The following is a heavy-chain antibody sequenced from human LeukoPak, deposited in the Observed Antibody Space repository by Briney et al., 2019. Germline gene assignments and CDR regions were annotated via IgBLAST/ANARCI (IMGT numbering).Heavy chain of an antibody. V-gene: IGHV4-39*01. D-gene: IGHD2-15*01. J-gene: IGHJ5*02. CDR2: IYYSGST. CDR3: ARHGALCTGGSCTRFDP. Sequence: SETLSLTCTVSGGSISNSNYYWGWIRQPPGKGLEWIGTIYYSGSTYYNSSLKSRVTISVDTSKNHFSLKVSSVTATDTAMYYCARHGALCTGGSCTRFDPWGQGTLVTVSS. CDR1: GGSISNSNYY.